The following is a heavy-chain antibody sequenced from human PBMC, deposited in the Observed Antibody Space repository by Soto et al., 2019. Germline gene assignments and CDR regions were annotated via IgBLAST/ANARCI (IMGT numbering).Heavy chain of an antibody. CDR2: IYYSGTT. J-gene: IGHJ4*02. CDR1: GDSIISSSYY. Sequence: SSETLSLTCTVSGDSIISSSYYWVLIRQPPGKGLEWIGSIYYSGTTYYNPSLKSRVTISVDTSKNQFSLKLSSVTAADTAVYYCARRRDYGDRIFDYWGQGTLVTVSS. CDR3: ARRRDYGDRIFDY. D-gene: IGHD4-17*01. V-gene: IGHV4-39*01.